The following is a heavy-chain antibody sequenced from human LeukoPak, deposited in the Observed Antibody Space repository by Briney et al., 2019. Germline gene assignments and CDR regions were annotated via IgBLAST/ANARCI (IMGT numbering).Heavy chain of an antibody. J-gene: IGHJ3*02. CDR1: GYTFTSYY. V-gene: IGHV1-46*01. CDR3: ARGGRERHSSGWTDAFDI. Sequence: ASVKVSCKASGYTFTSYYMHWVRRAPGQGLEWMGIISPSGGSTSYAQKFQGRVTMTRDTSTSTVYMELSSLSSEDTAVYYCARGGRERHSSGWTDAFDIWGQGTMVTVSS. D-gene: IGHD6-19*01. CDR2: ISPSGGST.